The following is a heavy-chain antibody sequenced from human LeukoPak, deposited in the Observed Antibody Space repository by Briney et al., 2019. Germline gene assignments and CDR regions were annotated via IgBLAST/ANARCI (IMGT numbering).Heavy chain of an antibody. D-gene: IGHD3-22*01. CDR2: IYYSGGT. CDR3: ARGNYYDSRTYYRAFDI. J-gene: IGHJ3*02. V-gene: IGHV4-59*01. Sequence: SETLSLTCTVSGGSISSYYWSWIRQPPGKGLEWIGYIYYSGGTNYNPSLKSRVTISVDTSKNQFSLKLSSVTAADTAVYYCARGNYYDSRTYYRAFDIWGQGTMVTVSS. CDR1: GGSISSYY.